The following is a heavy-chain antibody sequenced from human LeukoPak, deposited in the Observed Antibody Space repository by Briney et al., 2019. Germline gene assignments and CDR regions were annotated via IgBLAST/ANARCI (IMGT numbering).Heavy chain of an antibody. V-gene: IGHV4-59*11. CDR2: IHNRGST. Sequence: SETLSLTCTVSGGPINNHLWTWIRQAPGKGLEWIGYIHNRGSTKYNPSLQSRVTISVDTSKNQFSLKLSSVTAADTAVYYCARLVVAAHKYYWYFDLWGRGTLVTVSS. CDR3: ARLVVAAHKYYWYFDL. CDR1: GGPINNHL. D-gene: IGHD2-15*01. J-gene: IGHJ2*01.